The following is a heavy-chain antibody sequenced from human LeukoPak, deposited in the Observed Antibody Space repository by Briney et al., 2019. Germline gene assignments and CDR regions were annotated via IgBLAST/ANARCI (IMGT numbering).Heavy chain of an antibody. D-gene: IGHD3-10*01. CDR3: ARDQREYYYGSGSYYDAFDI. J-gene: IGHJ3*02. Sequence: ASVKVSCKASGGTFSSYAISWVRQAPGQGLEWMGGIIPIFGTANYAQKFQGRVTITADKSTSTAYMELSSLRSEDTAVYYCARDQREYYYGSGSYYDAFDIWGQGTMVTVSS. CDR2: IIPIFGTA. CDR1: GGTFSSYA. V-gene: IGHV1-69*06.